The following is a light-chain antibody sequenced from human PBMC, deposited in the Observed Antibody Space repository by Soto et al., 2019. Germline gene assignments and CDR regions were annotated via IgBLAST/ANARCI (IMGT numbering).Light chain of an antibody. Sequence: AIQMTQSPSSLSASVGDRVTITCRASQGIRNDLGWYQQKPGKAPKLLIYAASNLQSGVPSRFSGSGSGTHFTLTLSSLQPEDFATYYCLQDYNYPPYTFGQGTKLEIK. J-gene: IGKJ2*01. CDR1: QGIRND. V-gene: IGKV1-6*01. CDR2: AAS. CDR3: LQDYNYPPYT.